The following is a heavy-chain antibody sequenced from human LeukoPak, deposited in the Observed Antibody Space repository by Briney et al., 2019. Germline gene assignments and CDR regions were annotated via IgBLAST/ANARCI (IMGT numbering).Heavy chain of an antibody. D-gene: IGHD2-21*02. CDR3: AKDRAYCGGDCYSGDY. V-gene: IGHV3-21*04. Sequence: KTGGSLRLSCAASGFTFSNAWMTWVRQAPGKGLEWVSSISSSSSYIYYADSVKGRFTISRDNSKNTLYLQMNSLRAEDTAVYYCAKDRAYCGGDCYSGDYWGQGTLVTVSS. CDR2: ISSSSSYI. CDR1: GFTFSNAW. J-gene: IGHJ4*02.